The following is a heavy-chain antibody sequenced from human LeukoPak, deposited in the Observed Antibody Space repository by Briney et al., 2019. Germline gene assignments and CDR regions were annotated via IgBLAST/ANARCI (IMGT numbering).Heavy chain of an antibody. CDR2: ISHSGST. D-gene: IGHD2-8*01. V-gene: IGHV4-34*01. Sequence: SETLSLTCAVSGGSFIGDYWSWIRQPPGKGLEWIGDISHSGSTNYNPSLKSRVTISVDTSKNQFSLKLSSATTADTAVYYCARREYCTNDVWCRFRRLGGYFDYWGQGTLVTVSS. J-gene: IGHJ4*02. CDR1: GGSFIGDY. CDR3: ARREYCTNDVWCRFRRLGGYFDY.